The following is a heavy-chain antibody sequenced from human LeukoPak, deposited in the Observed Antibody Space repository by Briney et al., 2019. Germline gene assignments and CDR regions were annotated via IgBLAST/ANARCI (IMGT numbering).Heavy chain of an antibody. CDR3: AKADTMVRGVTDY. Sequence: GGSLRLSCAASGFTFSNYGMNWVRLAPGKGLEWVSGITGRGETKYYADSVKGRFTIPRDNSKNTLYLQINSLRAEDTAVYYCAKADTMVRGVTDYWGQGTLVTVSS. J-gene: IGHJ4*02. V-gene: IGHV3-23*01. D-gene: IGHD3-10*01. CDR2: ITGRGETK. CDR1: GFTFSNYG.